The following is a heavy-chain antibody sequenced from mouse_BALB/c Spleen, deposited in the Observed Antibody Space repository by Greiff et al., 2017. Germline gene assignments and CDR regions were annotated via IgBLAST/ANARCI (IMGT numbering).Heavy chain of an antibody. D-gene: IGHD2-4*01. V-gene: IGHV1S29*02. CDR1: GYTFTDYN. J-gene: IGHJ3*01. Sequence: EVQLKQSGPELVKPGASVKISCKASGYTFTDYNMHWVKQSHGKSLEWIGYIYPYNGGTGYNQKFKSKATLTVDNSSSTAYMELRSLTSEDSAVYYCARGGLRFAYWGQGTLVTVSA. CDR2: IYPYNGGT. CDR3: ARGGLRFAY.